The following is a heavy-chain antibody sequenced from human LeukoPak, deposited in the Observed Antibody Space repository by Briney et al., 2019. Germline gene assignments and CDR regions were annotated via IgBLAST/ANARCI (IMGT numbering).Heavy chain of an antibody. CDR3: ARFDGDYVRYFDY. D-gene: IGHD4-17*01. Sequence: GASVKVSCKASGYTFTSYDVNWVRQATGQGLEWMGWMNPNSGNTGYAQKFQGRVTITRNTSISTAYMELSSLRSEDTAVYYCARFDGDYVRYFDYWGQGTLVTVSS. V-gene: IGHV1-8*03. CDR1: GYTFTSYD. J-gene: IGHJ4*02. CDR2: MNPNSGNT.